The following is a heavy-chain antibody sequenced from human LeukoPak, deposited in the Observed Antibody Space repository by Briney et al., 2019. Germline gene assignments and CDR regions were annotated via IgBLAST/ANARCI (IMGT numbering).Heavy chain of an antibody. J-gene: IGHJ3*02. CDR2: INHSGST. D-gene: IGHD6-13*01. CDR3: ASAGAAADDAFDI. Sequence: PSETLSLTCAVYGGSFSGYYWSWIRQPPGKGLEWIGEINHSGSTNYNPSLKSRVTISVDTSKNQFSLKLSSVTAADTAVYYCASAGAAADDAFDIWGQGTMVTVSS. CDR1: GGSFSGYY. V-gene: IGHV4-34*01.